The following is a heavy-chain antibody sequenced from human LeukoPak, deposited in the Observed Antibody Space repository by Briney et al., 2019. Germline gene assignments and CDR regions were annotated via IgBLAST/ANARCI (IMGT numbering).Heavy chain of an antibody. CDR3: APLDFWVPST. J-gene: IGHJ5*02. CDR1: GYTLNELS. V-gene: IGHV1-24*01. D-gene: IGHD3-3*01. Sequence: ASVKVSCKVSGYTLNELSIHWVRKAAGKGLEWMGGFDPKYGETVYAQKFQGRVTMAEDTSTDTAYMELSSLRSEDTAVYYCAPLDFWVPSTWGQGTLVTVSS. CDR2: FDPKYGET.